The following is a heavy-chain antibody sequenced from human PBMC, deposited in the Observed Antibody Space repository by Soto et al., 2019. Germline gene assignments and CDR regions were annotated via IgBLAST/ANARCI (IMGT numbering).Heavy chain of an antibody. CDR1: RFTFSSYA. V-gene: IGHV3-64*02. CDR2: ISSNGGST. CDR3: ARSSISAGAFDI. Sequence: EVQLVESGEGLVQPGGSLRLSCAASRFTFSSYAMHWVRQAPGKGLEYVSAISSNGGSTYYADSVKGRFTISRDNSKNTLYLQMGSLRAEDMAVYYCARSSISAGAFDIWGQGTMVTVSS. J-gene: IGHJ3*02. D-gene: IGHD3-9*01.